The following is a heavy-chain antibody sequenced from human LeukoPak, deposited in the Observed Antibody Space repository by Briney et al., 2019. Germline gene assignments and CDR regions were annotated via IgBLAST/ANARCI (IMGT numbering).Heavy chain of an antibody. CDR3: ARKSGIAAAGSLRFDP. V-gene: IGHV1-8*03. CDR1: GYTFTSYD. D-gene: IGHD6-13*01. Sequence: ASVKVSCKASGYTFTSYDINWVRQATGQGLEWMGWMNPNNGDTGSAQKFQGRVTITRNTSISTAYMELSSLRSEDTAVYYCARKSGIAAAGSLRFDPWGQGTLVTVSS. CDR2: MNPNNGDT. J-gene: IGHJ5*02.